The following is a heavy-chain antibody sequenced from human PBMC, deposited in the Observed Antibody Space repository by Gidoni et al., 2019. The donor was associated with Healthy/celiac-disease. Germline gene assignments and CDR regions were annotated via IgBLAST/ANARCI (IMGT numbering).Heavy chain of an antibody. CDR3: ARHQGSSSSPINWFDP. CDR2: IYYSGST. V-gene: IGHV4-39*01. Sequence: QLQLQESGPGLVKPSETLFLTCTVSGGSISSSSYYWGWIRQPPGKGLEWIGSIYYSGSTYYNPSLKSRVTISVDTSKNQFSLKLSSVTAADTAVYYCARHQGSSSSPINWFDPWGQGTLVTVSS. D-gene: IGHD6-6*01. CDR1: GGSISSSSYY. J-gene: IGHJ5*02.